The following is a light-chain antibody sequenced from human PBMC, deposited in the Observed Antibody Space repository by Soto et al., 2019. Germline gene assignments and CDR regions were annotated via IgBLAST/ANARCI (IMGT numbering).Light chain of an antibody. CDR2: GAS. J-gene: IGKJ1*01. Sequence: VVIAQSSPTLSVSPGEKATPSCRASQSVSSNLAWYQQKPGQAPRLLIYGASTRATGIPARFSGSGSGTEFTLTISSLQSEDFAVYYCQQYNNWPLRFGQGTKVDIK. CDR3: QQYNNWPLR. V-gene: IGKV3-15*01. CDR1: QSVSSN.